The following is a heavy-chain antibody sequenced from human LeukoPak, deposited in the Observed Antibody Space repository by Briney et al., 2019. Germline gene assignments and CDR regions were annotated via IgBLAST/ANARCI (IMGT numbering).Heavy chain of an antibody. D-gene: IGHD3-3*01. CDR1: GGSISSGGYS. CDR3: ARVASTPIFGVVIIRFGGDNWFDP. V-gene: IGHV4-30-2*01. Sequence: PSETLSLTCAVSGGSISSGGYSWSWIRQPPGKGLEWIGYIYHSGSTYYNPSLKSRVTISVDRSKNQFSLKLSSVTAADTAVYYCARVASTPIFGVVIIRFGGDNWFDPWGQGTLVTVSS. J-gene: IGHJ5*02. CDR2: IYHSGST.